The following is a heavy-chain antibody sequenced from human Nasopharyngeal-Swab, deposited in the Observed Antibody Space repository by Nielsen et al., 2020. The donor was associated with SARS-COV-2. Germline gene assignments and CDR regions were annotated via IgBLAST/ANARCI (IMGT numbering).Heavy chain of an antibody. D-gene: IGHD2-2*02. CDR1: GGSISSYY. V-gene: IGHV4-39*07. CDR2: IYYSGST. CDR3: ASINRWAIYLPADY. J-gene: IGHJ4*02. Sequence: SETLSLTCTVSGGSISSYYWSWIRQPPGKGLEWIGSIYYSGSTYYNPSLMSRVSISVDTSKNQCSLKLSSVTAADTAVYYCASINRWAIYLPADYWGQGTLVTVSS.